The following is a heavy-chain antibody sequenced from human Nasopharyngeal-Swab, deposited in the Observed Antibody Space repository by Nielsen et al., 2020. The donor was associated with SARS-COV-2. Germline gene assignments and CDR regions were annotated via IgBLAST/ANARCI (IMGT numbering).Heavy chain of an antibody. J-gene: IGHJ6*02. CDR3: AKELLHYYGSGSQIRGYYYYYGMDV. CDR1: GFTFSSYG. CDR2: ISYDGSNK. V-gene: IGHV3-30*18. Sequence: GESLKISCAASGFTFSSYGMHWVRQAPGKGLEWVAVISYDGSNKYYADSVKGRFTISRDNSKNTLYLQMNSLRAEDTAVYHCAKELLHYYGSGSQIRGYYYYYGMDVWGQGTTVTVSS. D-gene: IGHD3-10*01.